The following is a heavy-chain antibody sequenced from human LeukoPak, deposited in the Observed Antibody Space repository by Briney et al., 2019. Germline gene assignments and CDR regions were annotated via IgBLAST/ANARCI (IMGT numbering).Heavy chain of an antibody. CDR1: GYTFTGYY. D-gene: IGHD2-15*01. J-gene: IGHJ5*02. Sequence: ASVKVSCKASGYTFTGYYIYWVRQAPGQGLEWMGWINPNSGDTNLAQKFQGRVTLTRDTSISTAYMDLNRLRSDDTAVYYCARVRGRSGDRCYSSSWFDPWGQGTLVTVSS. CDR3: ARVRGRSGDRCYSSSWFDP. V-gene: IGHV1-2*02. CDR2: INPNSGDT.